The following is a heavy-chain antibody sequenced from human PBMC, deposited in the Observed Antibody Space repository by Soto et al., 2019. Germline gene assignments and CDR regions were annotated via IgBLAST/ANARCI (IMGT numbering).Heavy chain of an antibody. J-gene: IGHJ5*02. D-gene: IGHD2-2*01. CDR2: IYSGGSK. V-gene: IGHV3-53*01. CDR3: AKSSRQYASAIQAFFDP. CDR1: GLTVSSND. Sequence: GGSLRLSCAASGLTVSSNDMSWVRQSPGKGLEWVSVIYSGGSKHDADSVKGRFTISRDNARDTLFLHMNNLRADDTAVYYCAKSSRQYASAIQAFFDPRGLGTLVTVS.